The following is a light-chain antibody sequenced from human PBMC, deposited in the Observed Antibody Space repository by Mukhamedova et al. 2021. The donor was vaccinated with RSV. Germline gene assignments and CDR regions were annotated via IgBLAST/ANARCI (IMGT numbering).Light chain of an antibody. J-gene: IGKJ4*01. CDR2: DAY. CDR3: QQVAILPRT. V-gene: IGKV1-33*01. Sequence: WYQQKPGKAPKILIFDAYNLEKGVPSRFSGGRSGTDFTLTISSLQPEDVATFYCQQVAILPRTFGGGTQVEIK.